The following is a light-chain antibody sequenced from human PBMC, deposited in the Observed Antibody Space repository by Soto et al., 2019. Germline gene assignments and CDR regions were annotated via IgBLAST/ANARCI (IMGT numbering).Light chain of an antibody. Sequence: DIQMTQSPSSLSSSVGDRVTITCRASQTISNYLNWYQQKPGNAPKLLIYAASSLQSGVPSRFSGSGSGTDFPLTISSLQPEDSATYYCQQSYSTPRTFGQGTKLEIK. CDR1: QTISNY. CDR3: QQSYSTPRT. V-gene: IGKV1-39*01. CDR2: AAS. J-gene: IGKJ2*01.